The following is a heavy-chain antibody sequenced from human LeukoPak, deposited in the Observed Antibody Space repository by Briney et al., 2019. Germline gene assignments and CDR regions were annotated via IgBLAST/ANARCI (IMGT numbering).Heavy chain of an antibody. V-gene: IGHV1-2*02. CDR3: ARDESIFGILIHFDY. J-gene: IGHJ4*02. CDR2: INPNSGGT. Sequence: ASVKISCKASGYTFTGYYIHWVRQAPGQGLEWMGWINPNSGGTNYAQKFQGRVTMTRDTSISTAYMDLSRLRSDDTAVYYYARDESIFGILIHFDYWGQGTLVTVSS. CDR1: GYTFTGYY. D-gene: IGHD3-3*01.